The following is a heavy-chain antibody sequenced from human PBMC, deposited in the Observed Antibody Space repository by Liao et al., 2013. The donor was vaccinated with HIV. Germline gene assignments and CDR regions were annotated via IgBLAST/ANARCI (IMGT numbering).Heavy chain of an antibody. CDR2: ISTSGST. CDR3: ARGKVYYDTLTGYYKVGAFDV. J-gene: IGHJ3*01. D-gene: IGHD3-9*01. CDR1: GGSISSGSSY. V-gene: IGHV4-61*02. Sequence: QVQLQESGPGLVKPSQTLSLTCTVSGGSISSGSSYWSWIRQPAGKGLEWIGRISTSGSTNYSPSLKSRVTISGDPSKKQFSLRLSSVTAADTAVYYCARGKVYYDTLTGYYKVGAFDVWGQGTKVTVSS.